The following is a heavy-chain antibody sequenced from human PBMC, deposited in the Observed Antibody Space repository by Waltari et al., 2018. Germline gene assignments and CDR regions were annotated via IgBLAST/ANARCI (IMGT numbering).Heavy chain of an antibody. Sequence: VQLQESGPGLVEPSQTLSLTCTVSNCSISSGSFYWSWIRQRAGKGLEWIGHLYTTGSTNDNPSLESRVTISADTSKNQFSRKLTAVTAADSAVYFGARTGTVVVVPTAKGAFHIWGQGTAVTVSS. CDR2: LYTTGST. CDR3: ARTGTVVVVPTAKGAFHI. J-gene: IGHJ3*02. CDR1: NCSISSGSFY. V-gene: IGHV4-61*02. D-gene: IGHD2-15*01.